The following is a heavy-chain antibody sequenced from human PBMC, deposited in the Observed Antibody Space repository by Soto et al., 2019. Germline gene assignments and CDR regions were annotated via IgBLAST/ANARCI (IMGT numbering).Heavy chain of an antibody. J-gene: IGHJ4*02. D-gene: IGHD6-13*01. CDR3: TTSLRGSWCYFDY. CDR2: IYSKTDGGTT. Sequence: EVQLVESGGGLVMPGGSLRLSCAASGFTFSNAWMNWVRQAPGKGLEWVGRIYSKTDGGTTDYAAPVKGRFTISRDDSKNTVYLQINSLRTEDTAVYYCTTSLRGSWCYFDYWGQGTLVTVSS. CDR1: GFTFSNAW. V-gene: IGHV3-15*07.